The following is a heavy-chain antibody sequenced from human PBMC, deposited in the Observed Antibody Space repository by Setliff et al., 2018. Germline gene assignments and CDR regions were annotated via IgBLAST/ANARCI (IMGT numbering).Heavy chain of an antibody. D-gene: IGHD2-15*01. Sequence: PSETLSLTCTVSGGSINNYYWSWIRQPAGKGLEWIGRIHYLGTTYSNASLASRLTMSVDTSKNQFSLSLTSVTAADTAVYYCAKGDGGYPSDSWGQGILVTVSS. CDR3: AKGDGGYPSDS. V-gene: IGHV4-4*07. CDR1: GGSINNYY. J-gene: IGHJ4*02. CDR2: IHYLGTT.